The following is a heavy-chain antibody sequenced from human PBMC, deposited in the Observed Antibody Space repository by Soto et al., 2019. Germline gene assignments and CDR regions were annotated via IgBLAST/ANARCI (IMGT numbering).Heavy chain of an antibody. J-gene: IGHJ4*02. CDR3: ARSGDNYNVLDY. Sequence: GESLKISCKGSGYSFAGYWITWVRQKPGKGLEWMGRIDPSDSQTYYSPSFRGHVTISVTKSITTVFLQWSSLRASDTAMYYCARSGDNYNVLDYWGQGTPVTVSS. D-gene: IGHD3-10*02. V-gene: IGHV5-10-1*01. CDR2: IDPSDSQT. CDR1: GYSFAGYW.